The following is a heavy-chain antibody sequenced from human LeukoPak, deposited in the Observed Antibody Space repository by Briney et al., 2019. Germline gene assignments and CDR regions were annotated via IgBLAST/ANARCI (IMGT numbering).Heavy chain of an antibody. J-gene: IGHJ4*02. CDR2: IYYSGST. D-gene: IGHD3-9*01. V-gene: IGHV4-59*12. CDR1: DGSISSYY. CDR3: ARTPQGDNYFDY. Sequence: SETLSLTCTVSDGSISSYYWSWIRQPPGKGLEWIGYIYYSGSTNYNPSLKSRVTMSVDTSNNQLSLMMTSVTAADTAVFYCARTPQGDNYFDYWGQGHLVTVSS.